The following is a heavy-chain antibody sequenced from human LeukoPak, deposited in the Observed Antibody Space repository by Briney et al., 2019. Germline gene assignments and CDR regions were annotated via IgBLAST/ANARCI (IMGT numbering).Heavy chain of an antibody. CDR3: TTREIVVEPAQTSMVRGVLWRSDF. V-gene: IGHV1-2*04. CDR2: INPNSGGT. J-gene: IGHJ4*01. Sequence: GASVKVSCKASGYTFTGYYMHWVRQAPGQGLEWMGWINPNSGGTNYAQEFQGWVTMTRDTSISTAYMELSRLRSEDTAVYYCTTREIVVEPAQTSMVRGVLWRSDFWGHGTLVTVSS. CDR1: GYTFTGYY. D-gene: IGHD3-10*01.